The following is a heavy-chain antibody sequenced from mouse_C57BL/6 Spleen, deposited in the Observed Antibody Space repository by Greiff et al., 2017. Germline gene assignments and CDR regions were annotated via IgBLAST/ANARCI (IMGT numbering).Heavy chain of an antibody. CDR1: GFTFSSYA. D-gene: IGHD3-1*01. J-gene: IGHJ3*01. CDR3: TKEEGYAWFAY. Sequence: EVKLVESGEGLVKPGGSLKLSCAASGFTFSSYAMSWVRQTPEKRLEWVAYISSGGDYIYYADTVKGRFTISRDNARNTLYLQMSSLKSEDTAMYYCTKEEGYAWFAYWGQGTLVTVSA. V-gene: IGHV5-9-1*02. CDR2: ISSGGDYI.